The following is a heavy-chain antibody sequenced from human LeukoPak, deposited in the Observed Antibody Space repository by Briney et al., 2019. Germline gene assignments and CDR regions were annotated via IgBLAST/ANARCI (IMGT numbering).Heavy chain of an antibody. CDR3: ARSQYYDSSGYYLLYFDY. D-gene: IGHD3-22*01. J-gene: IGHJ4*02. CDR2: IIPIFGTA. CDR1: GGTFSSYA. Sequence: SVKVSCKASGGTFSSYAISWVRQAPGQGLEWMGGIIPIFGTANYAQKFQGRVTITADESTSTAYMELSSLRSEDTAVYYCARSQYYDSSGYYLLYFDYWAREPWSPSPQ. V-gene: IGHV1-69*13.